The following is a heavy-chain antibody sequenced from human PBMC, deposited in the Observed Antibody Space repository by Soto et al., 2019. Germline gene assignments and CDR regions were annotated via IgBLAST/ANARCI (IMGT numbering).Heavy chain of an antibody. CDR3: AHQVVGTIFGVVTQEFDP. V-gene: IGHV2-5*01. CDR2: IYWNDDK. CDR1: GFSLSTSGVG. J-gene: IGHJ5*02. D-gene: IGHD3-3*01. Sequence: SGPTLVKPTQTLTLTCTFSGFSLSTSGVGVGWIRQPPGKALEWLALIYWNDDKRYSPSLKSRLTITKDTSKNQVVLTMTNMDPVDTATYYCAHQVVGTIFGVVTQEFDPWGQGTLVTVSS.